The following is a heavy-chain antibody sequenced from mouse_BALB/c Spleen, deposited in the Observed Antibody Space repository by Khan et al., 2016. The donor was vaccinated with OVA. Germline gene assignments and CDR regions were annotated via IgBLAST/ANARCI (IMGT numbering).Heavy chain of an antibody. D-gene: IGHD1-1*01. J-gene: IGHJ4*01. V-gene: IGHV1-76*01. Sequence: QVQLKESGAELVRPGASVRLSCKTSGYIFTSFWIHWVKQRSGQGLEWIARSYPGTGSTYCNETFKAKATLTADKSSNTAYMQLSSLKSEDSTVYFCARGAITSHAMDYWGQGTSVTVSS. CDR1: GYIFTSFW. CDR3: ARGAITSHAMDY. CDR2: SYPGTGST.